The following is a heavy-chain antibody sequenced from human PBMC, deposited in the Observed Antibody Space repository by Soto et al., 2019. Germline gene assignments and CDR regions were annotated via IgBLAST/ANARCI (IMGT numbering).Heavy chain of an antibody. Sequence: GASVKVSCKASGGTFSSYAISWVRQAPGQGLEWMGGIIPIFGTANYAQKFRGRVTITADKSTSTAYMELSSLRSEDTAVYYCARVLVVTAAEDTWEDYWGQGTLVTVSS. CDR3: ARVLVVTAAEDTWEDY. CDR1: GGTFSSYA. D-gene: IGHD2-2*01. J-gene: IGHJ4*02. CDR2: IIPIFGTA. V-gene: IGHV1-69*06.